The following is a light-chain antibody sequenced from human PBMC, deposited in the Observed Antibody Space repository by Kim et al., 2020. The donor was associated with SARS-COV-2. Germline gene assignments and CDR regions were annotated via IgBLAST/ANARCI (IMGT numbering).Light chain of an antibody. CDR2: GAS. CDR3: QKYDSAPWT. Sequence: ASVGDRVTINGRASQVINNYLAWYQQKPGKAPTVLIYGASTLHSGVPSRFSGSGSGTDFTLTISSLQPEDVGTYYCQKYDSAPWTFGHGTKVDIK. V-gene: IGKV1-27*01. CDR1: QVINNY. J-gene: IGKJ1*01.